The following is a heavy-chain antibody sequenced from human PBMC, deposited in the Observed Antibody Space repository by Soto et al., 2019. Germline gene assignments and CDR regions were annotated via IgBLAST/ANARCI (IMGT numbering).Heavy chain of an antibody. CDR1: GGTFSSYA. Sequence: SVKVSCKASGGTFSSYAISWVRQAPGQGLEWMGGIIPIFGTANYAQKFQGRVTITADESTSTAYMELSSLRSEDTAVYYCARVGPTVTTLGAFDIWGQGTMVTVSS. CDR2: IIPIFGTA. CDR3: ARVGPTVTTLGAFDI. D-gene: IGHD4-17*01. V-gene: IGHV1-69*13. J-gene: IGHJ3*02.